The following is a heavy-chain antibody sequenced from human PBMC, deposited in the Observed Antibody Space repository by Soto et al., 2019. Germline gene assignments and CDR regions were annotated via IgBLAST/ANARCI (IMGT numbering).Heavy chain of an antibody. CDR1: GGSISSYY. Sequence: XTLSLTCTVSGGSISSYYWSWIRQPPGKGLEWIGYIYYSGSTNYNPSLKSRVTISVDTSKNQFSLKLSSVTAPDTAVYYCARDLRDGYTYNWFDPWGQGTLVTVSS. J-gene: IGHJ5*02. CDR2: IYYSGST. CDR3: ARDLRDGYTYNWFDP. D-gene: IGHD5-12*01. V-gene: IGHV4-59*01.